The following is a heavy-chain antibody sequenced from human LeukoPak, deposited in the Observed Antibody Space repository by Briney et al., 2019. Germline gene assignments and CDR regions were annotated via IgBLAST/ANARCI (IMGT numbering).Heavy chain of an antibody. J-gene: IGHJ4*02. CDR1: GFTFSSYS. V-gene: IGHV3-21*01. D-gene: IGHD3-3*01. CDR2: ISSSSSYI. Sequence: GGSLRLSCAASGFTFSSYSMNWVRQAPGKGLEWVSSISSSSSYIYYADSVKGRFTISRDNAKNTLYLQMNSLRAEDTAVYYCAKDPTIFGVVMAYFDYWGQGTLVTVSS. CDR3: AKDPTIFGVVMAYFDY.